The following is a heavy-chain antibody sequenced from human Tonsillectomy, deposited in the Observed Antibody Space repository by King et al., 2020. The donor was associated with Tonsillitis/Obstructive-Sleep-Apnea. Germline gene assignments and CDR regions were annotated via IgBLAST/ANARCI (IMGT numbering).Heavy chain of an antibody. CDR2: MNPDTGGA. Sequence: VQLVESGAEVKKPGASVKVSCKASGYTFTGYYMHWVRQAPGQGLEWMGRMNPDTGGATFAQKFQGRVTMTRDTSTSTAFMELSRLTSDDTAVYYCAPLNCSSASCYGEFAYWGQGTLVIVSS. V-gene: IGHV1-2*06. CDR1: GYTFTGYY. CDR3: APLNCSSASCYGEFAY. J-gene: IGHJ4*02. D-gene: IGHD2-2*01.